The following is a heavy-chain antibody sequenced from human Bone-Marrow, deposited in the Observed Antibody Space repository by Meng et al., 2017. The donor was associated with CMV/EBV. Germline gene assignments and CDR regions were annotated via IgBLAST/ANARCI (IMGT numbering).Heavy chain of an antibody. CDR2: ISAYNGDT. D-gene: IGHD1-26*01. CDR1: GYTFTSYG. J-gene: IGHJ4*02. V-gene: IGHV1-18*01. CDR3: ARGPSGSYFRPFDY. Sequence: QVQLVQAGAEVKKPGALVKVSCKASGYTFTSYGISWVRQAPGQGLEWVGWISAYNGDTNYAQKLQGRVTMTTDTSTNSAYMELRSLRSDDTAVYYCARGPSGSYFRPFDYWGQGTLVTVSS.